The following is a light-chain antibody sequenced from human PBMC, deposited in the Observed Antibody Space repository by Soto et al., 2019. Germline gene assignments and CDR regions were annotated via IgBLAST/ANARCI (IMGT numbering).Light chain of an antibody. CDR2: YDD. CDR1: TSSIGNNA. J-gene: IGLJ1*01. V-gene: IGLV1-36*01. CDR3: AAWDDSLNTYV. Sequence: QSVLTQPPSVSEAPRQRVTISCTGSTSSIGNNAVHWFQQFPGKAPKLLVYYDDLVPSGVSARFSGSKSGTSASLAISGLQSEDEAYYYCAAWDDSLNTYVFGPGTKVTGL.